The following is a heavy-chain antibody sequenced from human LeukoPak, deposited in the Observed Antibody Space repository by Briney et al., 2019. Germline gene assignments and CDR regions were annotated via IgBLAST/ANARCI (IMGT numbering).Heavy chain of an antibody. CDR3: ARVGCGGGDCSFDY. CDR2: ISAYNGNT. V-gene: IGHV1-18*01. J-gene: IGHJ4*02. CDR1: GYTFTSYG. D-gene: IGHD2-21*02. Sequence: GASVKVPCKASGYTFTSYGISWVRPAPGQGLEWMGWISAYNGNTNYAQKLQGRVTMTTDTSTSTAYMELRSLRSDDTAVYYCARVGCGGGDCSFDYWGQGTLVTVSS.